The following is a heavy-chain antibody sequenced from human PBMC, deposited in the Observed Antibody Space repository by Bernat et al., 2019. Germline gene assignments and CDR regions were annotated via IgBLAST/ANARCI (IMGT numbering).Heavy chain of an antibody. V-gene: IGHV3-30*02. CDR2: LSYDGTNK. J-gene: IGHJ4*02. Sequence: QVQLVESGGGVVQPGGSLRLSCAASGFSFSDYNMHWVRQAPGTGLEWVAFLSYDGTNKYYGDSVKGRFTISRDNSKNTLYLQMNSLRAEDTAVYYCARDRHSHFDYWGQGTLVTVSS. CDR3: ARDRHSHFDY. CDR1: GFSFSDYN. D-gene: IGHD2-21*01.